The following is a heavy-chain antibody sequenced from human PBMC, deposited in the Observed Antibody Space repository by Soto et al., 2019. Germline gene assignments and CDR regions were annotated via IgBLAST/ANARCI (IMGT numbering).Heavy chain of an antibody. CDR2: IHNDGSRT. CDR1: GFSFSSFW. D-gene: IGHD1-26*01. V-gene: IGHV3-74*01. Sequence: PGGSLRLSCAASGFSFSSFWMHWARQAPGKGLVWVAHIHNDGSRTSYAGSVKGRFTISRDNAKNTLYLQMNSLRAEDTAMYYCARDFGEVGSTAAFDIWGQGTMVTVSS. CDR3: ARDFGEVGSTAAFDI. J-gene: IGHJ3*02.